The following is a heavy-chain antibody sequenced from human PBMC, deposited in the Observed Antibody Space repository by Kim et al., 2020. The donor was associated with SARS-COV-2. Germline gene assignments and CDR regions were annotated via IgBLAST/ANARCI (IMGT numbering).Heavy chain of an antibody. J-gene: IGHJ4*02. CDR2: ISPGSGNT. Sequence: ASVKVSCKASGYTFTNYIIQWMRQAPGQRLEWMGWISPGSGNTKYSQKFQGRVTITRDTSASTAYMELNSLRSEDTAVYYCARSRSSIDWGQGTLVTFSS. CDR3: ARSRSSID. D-gene: IGHD6-13*01. CDR1: GYTFTNYI. V-gene: IGHV1-3*01.